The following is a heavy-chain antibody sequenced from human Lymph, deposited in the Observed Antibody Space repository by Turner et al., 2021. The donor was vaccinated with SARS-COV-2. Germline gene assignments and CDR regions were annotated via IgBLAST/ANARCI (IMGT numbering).Heavy chain of an antibody. CDR2: IYSCCTT. Sequence: EVQLVESGGGLVQPGGSLRLSCAASGLTVSSNYMRWVRQAPGKGLEWVSVIYSCCTTYYADSVKGRFTISRHNSKNTLYRQRNSLRAEDTAVYYCARDLDTAGGMDVWGQGTTVTVSS. CDR1: GLTVSSNY. J-gene: IGHJ6*02. D-gene: IGHD5-18*01. V-gene: IGHV3-53*04. CDR3: ARDLDTAGGMDV.